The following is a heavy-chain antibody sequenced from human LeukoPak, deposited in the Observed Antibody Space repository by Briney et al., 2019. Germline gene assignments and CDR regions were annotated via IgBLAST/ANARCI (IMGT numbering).Heavy chain of an antibody. D-gene: IGHD6-13*01. CDR3: ARVSSLRGYSGSDTGDY. CDR1: GFTFSSYS. V-gene: IGHV3-21*01. CDR2: ISSSSSYI. J-gene: IGHJ4*02. Sequence: GGPLRLSCAASGFTFSSYSMNWVRQAPGKGLEWVSSISSSSSYIYYADSVKGRFTISRDNAKNSLYLQMNSLRAEDTAVYYCARVSSLRGYSGSDTGDYWGQGTLVTVSS.